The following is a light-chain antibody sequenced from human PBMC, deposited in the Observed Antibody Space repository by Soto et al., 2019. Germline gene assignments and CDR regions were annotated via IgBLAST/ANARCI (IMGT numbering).Light chain of an antibody. CDR1: QNIDSR. Sequence: DIQMTQSPSTLSTSVGDRVTITCRASQNIDSRLAWYQQKPGKAPKLLIYRASRLQSGVPSRFSGSGSGTEFTLTITSVQPDDFATYYCQQFDTYSWTFGQGTKVEI. V-gene: IGKV1-5*03. J-gene: IGKJ1*01. CDR3: QQFDTYSWT. CDR2: RAS.